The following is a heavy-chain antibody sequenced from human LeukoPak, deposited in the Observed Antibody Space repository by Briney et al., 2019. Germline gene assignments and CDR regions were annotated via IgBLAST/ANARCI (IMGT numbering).Heavy chain of an antibody. CDR2: IIPILGIA. J-gene: IGHJ3*02. D-gene: IGHD4-17*01. CDR3: ARDADYGDYGDPFDI. CDR1: GGTFSSYA. V-gene: IGHV1-69*04. Sequence: SVKVSCKASGGTFSSYAISWVRQAPGQGLEWMGRIIPILGIANYAQKFQGRVTITADKSTSTAYMELSSLRSEDTAVYFCARDADYGDYGDPFDIWGQGTMVTVSS.